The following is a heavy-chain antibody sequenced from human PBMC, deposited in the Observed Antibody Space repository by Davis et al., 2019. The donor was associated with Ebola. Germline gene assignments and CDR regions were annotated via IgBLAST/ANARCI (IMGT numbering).Heavy chain of an antibody. D-gene: IGHD3-3*01. V-gene: IGHV3-23*01. CDR2: FGTGGDT. Sequence: GESLKISCETSGFIFRNYVMSWVRQAPGKGLEWVSTFGTGGDTYYADSVKGRFAISRDNSRGTLYLQMNSLRAEDTAVYYCARDSGDFWSGTPYFDYWGQGTLVTVSS. CDR3: ARDSGDFWSGTPYFDY. CDR1: GFIFRNYV. J-gene: IGHJ4*02.